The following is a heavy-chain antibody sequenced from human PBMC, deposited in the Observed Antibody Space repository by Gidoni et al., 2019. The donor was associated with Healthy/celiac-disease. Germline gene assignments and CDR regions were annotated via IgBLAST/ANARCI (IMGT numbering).Heavy chain of an antibody. CDR3: ASGGYSGYDYGPGDY. CDR2: MNPNSGNT. CDR1: GYTFTSSY. Sequence: QVQLVQSGAEVKTPGASVKVSCKASGYTFTSSYIHWVRHANGQGLEWMGWMNPNSGNTGYAQKCQGRVTMTRNTSISTAYMELSSLRSEDTAVYYCASGGYSGYDYGPGDYWGQGTLVTVSS. D-gene: IGHD5-12*01. V-gene: IGHV1-8*01. J-gene: IGHJ4*02.